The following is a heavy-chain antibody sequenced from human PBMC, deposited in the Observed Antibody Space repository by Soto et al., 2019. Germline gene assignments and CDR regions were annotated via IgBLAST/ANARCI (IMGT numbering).Heavy chain of an antibody. Sequence: PGGSLRLSCAAPGFTFRDYYMSWIRQAPGKGLEWISYIHSSGSTIYYADSVKGRFTISRDNAKNSLFLQMNSLRADDTAVYYCARAVNWNEFDPWGQGTLVTVSS. J-gene: IGHJ5*02. CDR2: IHSSGSTI. CDR3: ARAVNWNEFDP. D-gene: IGHD1-1*01. CDR1: GFTFRDYY. V-gene: IGHV3-11*01.